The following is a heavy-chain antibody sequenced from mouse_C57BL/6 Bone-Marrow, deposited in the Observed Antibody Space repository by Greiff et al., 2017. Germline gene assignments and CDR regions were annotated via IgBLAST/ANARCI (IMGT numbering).Heavy chain of an antibody. J-gene: IGHJ2*01. CDR1: GFNIKDDY. CDR2: IDPENGDT. V-gene: IGHV14-4*01. Sequence: DVQLQESGAELVRPGASVKLSCTASGFNIKDDYMHWVKQRPEQGLEWIGWIDPENGDTEYASKFQGKATITADTSSNTAYLQLSSLTSEDTAVYYCTTGYYDYDDYFDYWGQGTTLTVSS. D-gene: IGHD2-4*01. CDR3: TTGYYDYDDYFDY.